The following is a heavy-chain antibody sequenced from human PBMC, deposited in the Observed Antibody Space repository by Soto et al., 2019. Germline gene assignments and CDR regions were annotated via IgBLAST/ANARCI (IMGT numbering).Heavy chain of an antibody. CDR3: ARDYTVTTNYYYYGMDV. CDR2: IYYSGST. D-gene: IGHD4-17*01. J-gene: IGHJ6*02. Sequence: PSETLSLTCTVSGGSISSGDHYWSWIREPPGKGLEWIGYIYYSGSTYYNPSLKSRVTISVDTSKKQFSLKLSSVTAADTAVYYCARDYTVTTNYYYYGMDVWGQGTTVTVSS. V-gene: IGHV4-30-4*01. CDR1: GGSISSGDHY.